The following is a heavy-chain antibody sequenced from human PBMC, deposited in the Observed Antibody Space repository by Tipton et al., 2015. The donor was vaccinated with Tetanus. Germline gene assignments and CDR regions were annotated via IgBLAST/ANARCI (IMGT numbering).Heavy chain of an antibody. CDR1: GYTFTSYG. CDR3: ARGGTYYYDSSGDPYYYYGMDV. D-gene: IGHD3-22*01. Sequence: QSGAEVKKPGASVKVSCKASGYTFTSYGISWVRQAPGQGLEWMGWISAYNGNTNYAQKLQGRVTMTTDTSTSTAYMELRSLRSDDTAVYYCARGGTYYYDSSGDPYYYYGMDVWGQGTTVTVSS. V-gene: IGHV1-18*01. CDR2: ISAYNGNT. J-gene: IGHJ6*02.